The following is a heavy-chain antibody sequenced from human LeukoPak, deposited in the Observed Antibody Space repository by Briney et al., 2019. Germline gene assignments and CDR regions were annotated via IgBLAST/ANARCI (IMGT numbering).Heavy chain of an antibody. J-gene: IGHJ4*02. Sequence: PGRSLRLSCAASGFTFDDYGMHWVRQAPGKGLEWVSGISGSSDNIIYADSVRGRFTISRDNAKNSLYLQMNSLRPEDTALYYCAKRKDGHSPFDYWGQGTLVTVSS. D-gene: IGHD5-24*01. CDR1: GFTFDDYG. CDR3: AKRKDGHSPFDY. CDR2: ISGSSDNI. V-gene: IGHV3-9*01.